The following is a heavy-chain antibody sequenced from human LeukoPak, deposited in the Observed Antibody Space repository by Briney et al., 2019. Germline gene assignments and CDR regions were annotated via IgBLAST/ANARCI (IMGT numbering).Heavy chain of an antibody. V-gene: IGHV3-11*04. Sequence: GGSLRLSCAASGFTFSDYYMSWIRQAPGKGPEWVSYITSSSSAIYYADSVKGRFTISRDNAKNSLYLQMNSLRAEDTAVYYCARVRGSYHFDYWGQGTLVTVSS. CDR2: ITSSSSAI. CDR3: ARVRGSYHFDY. D-gene: IGHD1-26*01. CDR1: GFTFSDYY. J-gene: IGHJ4*02.